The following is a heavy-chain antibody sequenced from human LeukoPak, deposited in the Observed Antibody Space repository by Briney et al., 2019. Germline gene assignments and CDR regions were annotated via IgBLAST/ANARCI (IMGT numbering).Heavy chain of an antibody. V-gene: IGHV3-20*04. CDR2: INWNGETT. J-gene: IGHJ5*02. D-gene: IGHD2-15*01. CDR3: ARSGYCSGGSCPHNWFDP. Sequence: GGSLRLSCAASGFIFEDNGMSWVRQAPGKGLEWVSGINWNGETTGYVDSVKGRFTISRDNAKNSLYLQMNSLRAEDTALYYCARSGYCSGGSCPHNWFDPWGQGTLVTVSS. CDR1: GFIFEDNG.